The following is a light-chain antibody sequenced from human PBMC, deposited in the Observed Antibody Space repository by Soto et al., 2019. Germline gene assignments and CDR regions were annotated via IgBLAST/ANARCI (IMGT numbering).Light chain of an antibody. CDR3: QQSYSTPRT. Sequence: DIQMTQSQSSLSASVGDRVTITCRASQSISSYLNWYQQKPGKAPKLLIYAASSLQSGVPSRFRGSGSGTDFTLTISSLQPEDFATYYCQQSYSTPRTFGPGTKVDIK. J-gene: IGKJ3*01. CDR1: QSISSY. CDR2: AAS. V-gene: IGKV1-39*01.